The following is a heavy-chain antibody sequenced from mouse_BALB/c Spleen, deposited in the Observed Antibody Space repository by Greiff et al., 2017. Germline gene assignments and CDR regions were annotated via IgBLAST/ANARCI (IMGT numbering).Heavy chain of an antibody. Sequence: EVKVVESGGGLVKPGGSLKLSCAASGFTFSSYAMSWVRQTPEKRLEWVATISSGGSYTYYPDSVKGRFTISRDNAKNTLYLQMSSLRSEDTAMYYCARHDLHYCDYWGQGTTLTVSS. CDR2: ISSGGSYT. CDR1: GFTFSSYA. D-gene: IGHD6-1*01. CDR3: ARHDLHYCDY. V-gene: IGHV5-9-3*01. J-gene: IGHJ2*01.